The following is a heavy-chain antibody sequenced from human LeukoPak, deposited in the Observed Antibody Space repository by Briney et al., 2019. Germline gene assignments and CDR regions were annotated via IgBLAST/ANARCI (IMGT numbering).Heavy chain of an antibody. J-gene: IGHJ5*02. Sequence: LTGGSLRLSCAASGFTFSSYAMSWVRQAPGKGLEWVSGISGRGTTYYADSVKGRFTISRENSKNTLYLQMNSLRAEDTAVYYCATSGGSYWSWGQGTLVTVSS. CDR1: GFTFSSYA. V-gene: IGHV3-23*01. CDR3: ATSGGSYWS. D-gene: IGHD1-26*01. CDR2: ISGRGTT.